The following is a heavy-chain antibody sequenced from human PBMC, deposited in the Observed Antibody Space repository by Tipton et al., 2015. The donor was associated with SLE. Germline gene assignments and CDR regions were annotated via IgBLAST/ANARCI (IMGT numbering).Heavy chain of an antibody. D-gene: IGHD3-10*01. CDR3: ARSKYGSGYYSYYGLDV. CDR1: GGSISNSDYY. Sequence: LRLSCTFSGGSISNSDYYWGWIRPPPGKGLECIGVIHYTGTTYYNPSLQSRVTISVDTSKNQFSLKVSSVTAADTAVYHCARSKYGSGYYSYYGLDVWGQGTTVTVSS. V-gene: IGHV4-39*07. J-gene: IGHJ6*02. CDR2: IHYTGTT.